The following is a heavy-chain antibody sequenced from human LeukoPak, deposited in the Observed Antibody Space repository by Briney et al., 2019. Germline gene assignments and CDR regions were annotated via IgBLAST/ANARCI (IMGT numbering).Heavy chain of an antibody. J-gene: IGHJ3*02. CDR3: ARVKSPTIFGVHDAFDI. CDR2: IYTSGST. Sequence: SQTLSLTCTVSGGSISSGSYYWSWIRQPAGKGLEWIGRIYTSGSTNYNPSLKSRVTISVDTSRNQFSLKLSSVTAADTAVYYCARVKSPTIFGVHDAFDIWGQGTMVTVSS. V-gene: IGHV4-61*02. D-gene: IGHD3-3*01. CDR1: GGSISSGSYY.